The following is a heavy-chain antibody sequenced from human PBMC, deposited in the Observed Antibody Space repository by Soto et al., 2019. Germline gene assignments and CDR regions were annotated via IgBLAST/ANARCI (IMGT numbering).Heavy chain of an antibody. Sequence: SETLSLTCVVSGYSVSSAYFGGWIRQPPGKGLEWIGSISHSGGTYYNPSLKSRVSLSINTSKNQLSLTLSSVTAADTAVYYCARDLGGGSHDYWGQGALVTVS. CDR1: GYSVSSAYF. J-gene: IGHJ4*02. CDR2: ISHSGGT. D-gene: IGHD3-16*01. V-gene: IGHV4-38-2*02. CDR3: ARDLGGGSHDY.